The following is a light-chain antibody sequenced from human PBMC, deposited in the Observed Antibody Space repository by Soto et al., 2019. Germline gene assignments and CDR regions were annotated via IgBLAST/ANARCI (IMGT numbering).Light chain of an antibody. CDR1: QSVTSNY. V-gene: IGKV3-20*01. CDR3: QQYRSSPPWT. Sequence: EIVLTQSPGTLSLSPGERATLSCRASQSVTSNYLAWYQQKPGQAPRLLIYDASSRATGIPDRFSGSGSGTDFTLTISRLEPEDFAVYYCQQYRSSPPWTFGQGTKVEIK. CDR2: DAS. J-gene: IGKJ1*01.